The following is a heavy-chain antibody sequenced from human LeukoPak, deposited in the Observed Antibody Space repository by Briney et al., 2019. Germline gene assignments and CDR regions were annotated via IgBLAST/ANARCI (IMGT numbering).Heavy chain of an antibody. CDR3: ARHEGDDAFMDV. J-gene: IGHJ6*02. CDR1: GGSISSSSYY. Sequence: PSETLSLTCTVSGGSISSSSYYWGWIRQPPGKGLEWIGSIYYSGSTYYNPSLKSRVTISVDTSKNQSSLKLSSVTAADTAVYYCARHEGDDAFMDVWGQGTTVTVSS. CDR2: IYYSGST. V-gene: IGHV4-39*01.